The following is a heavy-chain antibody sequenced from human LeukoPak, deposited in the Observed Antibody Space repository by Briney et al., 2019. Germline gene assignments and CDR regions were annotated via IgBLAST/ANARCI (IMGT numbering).Heavy chain of an antibody. CDR2: IYYSGST. V-gene: IGHV4-39*01. D-gene: IGHD3-22*01. CDR3: ARLVDSSGYYFNWYFDL. CDR1: GGSISSSSYY. J-gene: IGHJ2*01. Sequence: PSETLSLTCTVSGGSISSSSYYWGWIRQPPGKGLEWIGSIYYSGSTYYNPSLKSRVTISVDTSKNQFSLRLSSVTAADTAVYYCARLVDSSGYYFNWYFDLWGRGTLVTVSS.